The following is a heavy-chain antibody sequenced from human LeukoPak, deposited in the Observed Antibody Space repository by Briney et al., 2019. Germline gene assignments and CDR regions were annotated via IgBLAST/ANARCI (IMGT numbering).Heavy chain of an antibody. CDR3: ASREAAAASDY. D-gene: IGHD6-13*01. Sequence: SETLSLTCAVYGGSFSGYYWGWVRQPPGKGLEWIGEINHSGSTNYNPSLKSRVTISVDTSKNQFSLKLSSVTAADTAVYYCASREAAAASDYWGQGTLVTVSS. V-gene: IGHV4-34*01. J-gene: IGHJ4*02. CDR2: INHSGST. CDR1: GGSFSGYY.